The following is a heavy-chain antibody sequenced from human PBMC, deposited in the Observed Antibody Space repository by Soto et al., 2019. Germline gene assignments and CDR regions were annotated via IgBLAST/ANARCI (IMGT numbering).Heavy chain of an antibody. V-gene: IGHV4-39*01. CDR3: ASSYDFWSGPDY. D-gene: IGHD3-3*01. CDR2: IYYSGST. Sequence: SETLSLTCTVSGGSISSSSYYWGWIRQPPGKGLEWIGSIYYSGSTYYNPSLKSRVTISVDTSKNQFSLKLSSVTAADTAVYYCASSYDFWSGPDYWGQGTLVTVSS. J-gene: IGHJ4*02. CDR1: GGSISSSSYY.